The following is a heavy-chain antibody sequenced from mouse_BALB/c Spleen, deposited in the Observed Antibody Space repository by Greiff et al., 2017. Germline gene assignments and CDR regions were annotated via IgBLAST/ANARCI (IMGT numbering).Heavy chain of an antibody. D-gene: IGHD1-2*01. CDR3: ARPDYYGSWFAY. CDR1: GFNIKDTY. J-gene: IGHJ3*01. CDR2: IDPANGNT. V-gene: IGHV14-3*02. Sequence: EVKLMESGAELVKPGASVKLSCTASGFNIKDTYMHWVKQRPEQGLEWIGRIDPANGNTKYDPKFQGKATITADTSSNTAYLQLSSLTSEDTAVYYCARPDYYGSWFAYWGQGTLVTVSA.